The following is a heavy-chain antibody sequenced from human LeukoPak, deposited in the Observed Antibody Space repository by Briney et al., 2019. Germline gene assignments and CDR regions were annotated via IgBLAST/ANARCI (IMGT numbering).Heavy chain of an antibody. Sequence: SETLSLTCTVSGDSLDSGGYYWNWIRQHPWKGLEWIGYIYYSGTTYYNPSLRSRITMSVDMSKSQFSLRVSSVTAADTAVYFCARDCSSTSCKAPFDYWGQGTLVTVSS. CDR1: GDSLDSGGYY. V-gene: IGHV4-31*03. CDR3: ARDCSSTSCKAPFDY. D-gene: IGHD2-2*01. CDR2: IYYSGTT. J-gene: IGHJ4*02.